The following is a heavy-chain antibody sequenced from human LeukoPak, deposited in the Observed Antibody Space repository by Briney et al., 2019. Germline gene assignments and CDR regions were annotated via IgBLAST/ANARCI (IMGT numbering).Heavy chain of an antibody. CDR3: AKPGAVAGTWGFDY. CDR1: GFTFSSYG. Sequence: GGSLRLSCAASGFTFSSYGMHWVRQAPGKGLEWVAVIWYDGSNKYYADSVKGRFTISRDNSKNTLYLQMNSLRAEDTAVYYCAKPGAVAGTWGFDYWGQGTLVTVSS. V-gene: IGHV3-33*06. CDR2: IWYDGSNK. D-gene: IGHD6-19*01. J-gene: IGHJ4*02.